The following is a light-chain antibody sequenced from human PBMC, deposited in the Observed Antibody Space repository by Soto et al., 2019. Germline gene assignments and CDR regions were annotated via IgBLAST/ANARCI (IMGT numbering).Light chain of an antibody. J-gene: IGLJ3*02. Sequence: QSALTQPPSASGSPGQSVTISCTGTSSDIGGYNYVSWYQQHPGKAPKLMIYEASKRPSGVPDRFSGSKSGNTASLTVSGLQADDEADYYCISYAGSNNFVVFGGGTKLTV. CDR2: EAS. CDR1: SSDIGGYNY. CDR3: ISYAGSNNFVV. V-gene: IGLV2-8*01.